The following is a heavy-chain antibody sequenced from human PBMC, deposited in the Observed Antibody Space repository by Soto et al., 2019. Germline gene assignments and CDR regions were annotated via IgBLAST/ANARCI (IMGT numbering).Heavy chain of an antibody. Sequence: DVQLVETGGGLIQPGGSLRLSCAASGFIVSSSYMSWVRQAPGKGLEWVSVIYSDGRTYYADSVKGRFTISRDNTKNTLYLHMNSLSAADTAVYYCARCSGCYGQCYFDCWGQGTLVTVSS. CDR1: GFIVSSSY. J-gene: IGHJ4*02. V-gene: IGHV3-53*02. CDR3: ARCSGCYGQCYFDC. D-gene: IGHD6-25*01. CDR2: IYSDGRT.